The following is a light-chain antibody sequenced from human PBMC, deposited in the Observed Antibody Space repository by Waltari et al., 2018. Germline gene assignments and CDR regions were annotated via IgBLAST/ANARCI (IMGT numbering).Light chain of an antibody. CDR3: QQYNSYWRT. CDR2: KAS. Sequence: DIHMTQSPSTLSATVGHRVTITCRASQSISSWLAWYQQKPVKAPKLLIYKASSLESGVPSRFSGSGSGTEFTLTISSLQPDDFATYYCQQYNSYWRTFGQGTKVEIK. CDR1: QSISSW. V-gene: IGKV1-5*03. J-gene: IGKJ1*01.